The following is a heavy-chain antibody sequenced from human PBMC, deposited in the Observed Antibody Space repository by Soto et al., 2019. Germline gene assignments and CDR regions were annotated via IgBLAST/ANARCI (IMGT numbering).Heavy chain of an antibody. V-gene: IGHV1-69*01. CDR2: IIPIFGTA. D-gene: IGHD3-16*02. CDR3: ASEPYDYVWGSYRHYYYGMDV. Sequence: QVQLVQSGAEVKKPGSSVKVSCTASGGTFSSYAISCVRQAPGQGLEWMGGIIPIFGTANYAQKFQGRVTITADESTSTAYMDLSSLRSEDTAVYYCASEPYDYVWGSYRHYYYGMDVWGQGTTVTVSS. J-gene: IGHJ6*02. CDR1: GGTFSSYA.